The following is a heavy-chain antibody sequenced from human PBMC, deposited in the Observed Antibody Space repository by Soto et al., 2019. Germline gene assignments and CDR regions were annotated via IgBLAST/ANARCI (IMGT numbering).Heavy chain of an antibody. Sequence: QVQLLQSGAEVKKPGASVKVSCQASGYSFTTYDIHWVRQAAGQGLEWMGWVNPKSGSTDYAQKFRGRVTRTGNTSISTAYMQLSALTSEDTAVYYCARPYCDDTSCFTDWLDPWGPGTLVTVSS. CDR2: VNPKSGST. CDR3: ARPYCDDTSCFTDWLDP. J-gene: IGHJ5*02. CDR1: GYSFTTYD. D-gene: IGHD2-2*02. V-gene: IGHV1-8*01.